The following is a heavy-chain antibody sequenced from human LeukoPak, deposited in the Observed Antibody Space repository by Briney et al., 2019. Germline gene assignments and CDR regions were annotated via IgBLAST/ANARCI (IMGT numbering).Heavy chain of an antibody. CDR3: ARSACSGGTCYSERGAFDI. CDR2: IYYSGTT. D-gene: IGHD2-15*01. J-gene: IGHJ3*02. CDR1: GASISSSSYY. V-gene: IGHV4-39*07. Sequence: SETLSLTCTVSGASISSSSYYWGWIRQPPGKGLEWIGSIYYSGTTYKNPSLKSRITIPVDTSKNQFFLRLSSVTAADTAVYYCARSACSGGTCYSERGAFDIWGQGTMVTVSS.